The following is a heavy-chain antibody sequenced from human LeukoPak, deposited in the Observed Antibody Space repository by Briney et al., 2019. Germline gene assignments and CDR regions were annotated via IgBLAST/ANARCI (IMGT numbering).Heavy chain of an antibody. Sequence: PGGSLRLSCAASGFTFSGYSMNWVRQAPGKGLEWVSYISSISDAIYYADSVKGRFTISRDNAKNSLFLQMNSLRAEDTAIYYCAREDPGRIAADCWGQGTLVTVSS. CDR3: AREDPGRIAADC. CDR1: GFTFSGYS. V-gene: IGHV3-48*01. CDR2: ISSISDAI. J-gene: IGHJ4*02. D-gene: IGHD2-15*01.